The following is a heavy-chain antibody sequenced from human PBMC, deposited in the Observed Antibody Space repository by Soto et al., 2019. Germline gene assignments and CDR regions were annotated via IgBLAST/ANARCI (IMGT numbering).Heavy chain of an antibody. CDR2: ISGSGDST. D-gene: IGHD1-26*01. CDR1: GFTFSSYA. V-gene: IGHV3-23*01. J-gene: IGHJ4*02. CDR3: ARRGSGSYYDY. Sequence: EVQLLESGGGVVQPGGSLRLSCAASGFTFSSYAMSWVRQAPVKGLEWVSAISGSGDSTYYADSVKGRFTISRDNSKNTMYLQMNSLRAEATAVYCCARRGSGSYYDYWGQGTLVNVSS.